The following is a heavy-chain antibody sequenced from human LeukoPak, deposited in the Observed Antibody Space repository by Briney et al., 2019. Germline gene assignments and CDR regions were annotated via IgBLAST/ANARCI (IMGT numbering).Heavy chain of an antibody. V-gene: IGHV3-21*01. CDR1: RFTFSSYS. J-gene: IGHJ4*02. CDR2: ISSSGSYI. CDR3: ASSPGTTGTTGAY. Sequence: GGSLRLSCAASRFTFSSYSMNWVRQAPGKGLEWVSSISSSGSYIYYADSVKGRFTISRDNAKNSLYLQMNSLRAEDTAVYYCASSPGTTGTTGAYWGQGTLVTVSS. D-gene: IGHD1-1*01.